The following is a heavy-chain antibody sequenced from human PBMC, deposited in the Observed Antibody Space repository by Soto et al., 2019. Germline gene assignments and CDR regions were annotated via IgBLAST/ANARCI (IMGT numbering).Heavy chain of an antibody. CDR2: IYYSGST. V-gene: IGHV4-59*01. D-gene: IGHD3-3*01. J-gene: IGHJ4*02. CDR3: AGWGEWLLFDY. Sequence: SETLSLTCTVSGGSISSYYWSWIRQPPGKGLEWIGYIYYSGSTNYNPSLKSRVTISVDTSKNQFSLKLSSVTAADTAVYYCAGWGEWLLFDYWGQGTLVTVSS. CDR1: GGSISSYY.